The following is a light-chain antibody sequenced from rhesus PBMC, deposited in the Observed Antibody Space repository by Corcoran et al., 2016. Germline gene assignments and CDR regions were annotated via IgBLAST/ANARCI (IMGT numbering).Light chain of an antibody. CDR3: GSYTSSSTYI. CDR2: EVA. Sequence: QAALTQSPSVSGSPGQSVTISCTGTTSDIGGYNRVSWYQQHPGKAPKLMIYEVAKRPSGVSDRFSGSKSGHTASLTISGLLPEDDADYYCGSYTSSSTYIFGAGTRLTVL. V-gene: IGLV2-13*01. CDR1: TSDIGGYNR. J-gene: IGLJ1*01.